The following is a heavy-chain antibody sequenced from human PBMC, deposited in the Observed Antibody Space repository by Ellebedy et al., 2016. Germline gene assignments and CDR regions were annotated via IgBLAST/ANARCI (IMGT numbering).Heavy chain of an antibody. D-gene: IGHD5-12*01. CDR3: AKAALGYSSSSLGYTGYTLGAFDM. J-gene: IGHJ3*02. CDR2: ISGSGTNI. CDR1: GFTFSNSA. Sequence: GGSLRLSCAASGFTFSNSAMTWVRQAPGKGLEWVSGISGSGTNIFYADSVKGRFTISRDNSKSTLYLQMNSLRAEDTAVFYCAKAALGYSSSSLGYTGYTLGAFDMWGQGTMVTVSS. V-gene: IGHV3-23*01.